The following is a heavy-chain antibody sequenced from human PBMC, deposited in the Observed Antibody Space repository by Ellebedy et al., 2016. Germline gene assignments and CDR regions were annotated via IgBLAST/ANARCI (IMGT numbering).Heavy chain of an antibody. D-gene: IGHD5-18*01. CDR2: IWLDGSNE. CDR3: AGSLDTAMAFDY. J-gene: IGHJ4*02. CDR1: GFTFSRHG. V-gene: IGHV3-33*01. Sequence: GGSLRLSCAASGFTFSRHGMHWVRQAPGKGLEWVAVIWLDGSNEYYADSVKGRFTISRDNSNKTLYLQMNKLRAEDTAFYYCAGSLDTAMAFDYWGQGTLVTVSS.